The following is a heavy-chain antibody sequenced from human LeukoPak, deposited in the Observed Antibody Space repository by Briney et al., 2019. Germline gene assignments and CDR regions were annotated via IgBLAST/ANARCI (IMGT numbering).Heavy chain of an antibody. V-gene: IGHV1-69*13. CDR1: GGTFSSYA. J-gene: IGHJ4*02. Sequence: ASVKVSCKASGGTFSSYAIRWVRQARGQGLEWMGGIIPIFGTANYAQKFQGRVTITADESTSTAYMELSSLRSEDTAVYYCATSLIAVAGTFDYWGQGTLVTVSS. CDR2: IIPIFGTA. CDR3: ATSLIAVAGTFDY. D-gene: IGHD6-19*01.